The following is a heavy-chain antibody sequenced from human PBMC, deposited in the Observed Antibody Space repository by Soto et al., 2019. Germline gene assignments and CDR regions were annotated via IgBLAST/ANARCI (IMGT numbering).Heavy chain of an antibody. Sequence: PGGSLRLSCAASGFTFSSYGMHWVRQAPGKGLEWVAVIWYDGSNKYYADSVEGRFTISRDNSKNTLYLQMNSLRAEDTAVFYCARDPPPEAGIWVGMDVWGQGTTVTVSS. CDR1: GFTFSSYG. D-gene: IGHD6-13*01. J-gene: IGHJ6*02. CDR3: ARDPPPEAGIWVGMDV. CDR2: IWYDGSNK. V-gene: IGHV3-33*01.